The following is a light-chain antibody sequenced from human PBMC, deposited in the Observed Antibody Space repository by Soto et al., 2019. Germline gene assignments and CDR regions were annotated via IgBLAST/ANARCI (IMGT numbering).Light chain of an antibody. Sequence: EIVMTQSPATLSVSPGERANLSCRARPHVSTRLAWDQQKPGQAPRLLIYDASTRATGLPARFSGSGSGTDFTLTISSLQSEDFAVYYCQHYTNWPLTFGGGTKVEIK. CDR3: QHYTNWPLT. CDR1: PHVSTR. J-gene: IGKJ4*01. V-gene: IGKV3-15*01. CDR2: DAS.